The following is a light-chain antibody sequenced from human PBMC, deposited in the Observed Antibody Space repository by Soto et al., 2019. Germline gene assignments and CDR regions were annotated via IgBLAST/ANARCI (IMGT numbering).Light chain of an antibody. CDR2: EGS. V-gene: IGLV2-23*01. CDR1: SSDVGSYNL. CDR3: CSYAGSSTHVL. J-gene: IGLJ2*01. Sequence: QSVLTQPASVSGSPGQSITISCTGTSSDVGSYNLVSWYQQHPGKAPKLIIFEGSKRPSGVSNRFSGSKSGNTASLTISGLQAEDEADYYCCSYAGSSTHVLFGGGTKVTVL.